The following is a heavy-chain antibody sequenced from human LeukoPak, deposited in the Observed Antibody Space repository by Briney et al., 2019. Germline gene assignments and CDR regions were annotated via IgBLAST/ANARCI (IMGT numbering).Heavy chain of an antibody. CDR3: AKLWAGYYFDY. J-gene: IGHJ4*02. V-gene: IGHV3-30*18. CDR2: ISYDGSNK. D-gene: IGHD3-10*01. Sequence: GGSLRLSCAASGFTISSYGMHWVRQAPGKGLEWVAVISYDGSNKYYADSVKGRFTISRDNSKNTLYLQMNSLRAEDTAVYYCAKLWAGYYFDYWGQGTLVTVSS. CDR1: GFTISSYG.